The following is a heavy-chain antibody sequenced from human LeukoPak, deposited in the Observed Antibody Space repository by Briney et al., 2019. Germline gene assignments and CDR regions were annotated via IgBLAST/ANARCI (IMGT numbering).Heavy chain of an antibody. CDR2: ISYDGSNK. CDR1: GFTFSTYG. J-gene: IGHJ4*02. Sequence: GGSLRLSCAASGFTFSTYGMHWVRQTPGKGLEWVAVISYDGSNKYYTDSVKGRFTISRDNSKNTLYLQMNSLRAEATAVYYCARGSGYSYAFTGRERTKSRLDYWGPGTLVTVSS. V-gene: IGHV3-30*03. CDR3: ARGSGYSYAFTGRERTKSRLDY. D-gene: IGHD5-18*01.